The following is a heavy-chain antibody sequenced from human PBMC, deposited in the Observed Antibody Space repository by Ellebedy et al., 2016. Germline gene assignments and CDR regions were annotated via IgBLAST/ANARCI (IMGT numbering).Heavy chain of an antibody. CDR1: GGSISSGDYY. V-gene: IGHV4-30-4*01. CDR2: IYYSGST. CDR3: GAGMGHYFDY. D-gene: IGHD1-1*01. Sequence: SETLSLTXTVSGGSISSGDYYWSWIRQPPGKGLEWIGYIYYSGSTYYNPSLKSRVTISVDTSKNQFSLKLSSVTAADTAVYYCGAGMGHYFDYWGQGTLVTVSS. J-gene: IGHJ4*02.